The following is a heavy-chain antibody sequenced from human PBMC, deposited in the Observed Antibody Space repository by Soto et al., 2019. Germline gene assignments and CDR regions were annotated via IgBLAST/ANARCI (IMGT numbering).Heavy chain of an antibody. V-gene: IGHV4-59*01. CDR2: IYYSGST. CDR3: ARIVGSGYYGNFDY. CDR1: GGSIRSYY. Sequence: QVQLQESGPGLVKPSETLSLTCTVSGGSIRSYYWSWIRQPPGKGLEWIGYIYYSGSTNYNRSLKSRGTISVDTSKYQCSLNLSSVTAADTAVYYCARIVGSGYYGNFDYWGQGTLVTVYS. D-gene: IGHD3-22*01. J-gene: IGHJ4*02.